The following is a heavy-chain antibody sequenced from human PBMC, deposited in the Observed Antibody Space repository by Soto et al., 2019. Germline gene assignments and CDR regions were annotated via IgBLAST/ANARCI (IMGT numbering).Heavy chain of an antibody. V-gene: IGHV3-33*01. CDR3: ARDSIAAAGMGFY. J-gene: IGHJ4*02. CDR1: GFTFSSYG. CDR2: IWYDGSNK. D-gene: IGHD6-13*01. Sequence: GGSLRLSCAASGFTFSSYGMHWVRQAPGKGLEWVAVIWYDGSNKYYADSVKGRFTIARDNSKNTRYLQMNSLRAEDTAVYYCARDSIAAAGMGFYWGQGTLVTVSS.